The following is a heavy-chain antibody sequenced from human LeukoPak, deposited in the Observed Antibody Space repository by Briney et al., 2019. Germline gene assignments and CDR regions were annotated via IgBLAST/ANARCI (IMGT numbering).Heavy chain of an antibody. Sequence: ASVKVSCKASGGTFSSYAISWVRQAPGQGLEWMGRIIPIFGTANYAQKFQGRVTITTDESTSAAYMELSSLRSEDTAVYYCAMGPAMVNFDYWGQGTLVTVSS. V-gene: IGHV1-69*05. CDR3: AMGPAMVNFDY. CDR1: GGTFSSYA. D-gene: IGHD5-18*01. J-gene: IGHJ4*02. CDR2: IIPIFGTA.